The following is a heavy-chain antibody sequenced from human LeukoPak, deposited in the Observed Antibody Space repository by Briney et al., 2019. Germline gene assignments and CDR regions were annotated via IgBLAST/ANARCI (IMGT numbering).Heavy chain of an antibody. CDR2: INPSGGST. J-gene: IGHJ6*02. CDR1: GYTFTSYY. Sequence: GASVKVSFKASGYTFTSYYMHWVRQAPGQGLEWMGIINPSGGSTSYAQKFQGRVTMTRDTSTSTVYMELSSLRSEDTAVYYCARDRIAARPNGKKSPVKLHYYYYGMDVWGQGTTVTVSS. V-gene: IGHV1-46*01. D-gene: IGHD6-6*01. CDR3: ARDRIAARPNGKKSPVKLHYYYYGMDV.